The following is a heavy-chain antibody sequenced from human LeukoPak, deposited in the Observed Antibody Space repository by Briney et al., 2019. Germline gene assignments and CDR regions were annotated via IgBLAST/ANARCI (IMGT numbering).Heavy chain of an antibody. CDR1: GDSISSYY. J-gene: IGHJ4*02. CDR3: ARGRRFWSGPFDY. D-gene: IGHD3-3*01. CDR2: IYYNGST. Sequence: SETLSLTCTVSGDSISSYYWSWIRQPPGKGLEWIGYIYYNGSTNYNPSLKSRVTISVDTSKNQFSLKLSSVTAADTAVYYCARGRRFWSGPFDYWGQGTLVTVSS. V-gene: IGHV4-59*01.